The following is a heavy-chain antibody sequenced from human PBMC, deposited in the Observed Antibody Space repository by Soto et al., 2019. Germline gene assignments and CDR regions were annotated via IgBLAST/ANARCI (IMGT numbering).Heavy chain of an antibody. V-gene: IGHV3-23*01. Sequence: EVQLLESGGGLVQPGGSLRLSCAASGFTFSSYAMTWVRQAPGKGLEWVSAISGSGGSTYYADSVKGRFTISRDNSKNTLYLQMNSLRAEDTAVYYCAKSGQLWLYYFDYWGQGTLVTVSS. CDR2: ISGSGGST. CDR3: AKSGQLWLYYFDY. J-gene: IGHJ4*02. D-gene: IGHD3-10*01. CDR1: GFTFSSYA.